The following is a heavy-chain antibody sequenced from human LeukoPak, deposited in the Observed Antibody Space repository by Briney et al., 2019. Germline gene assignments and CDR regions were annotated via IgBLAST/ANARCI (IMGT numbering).Heavy chain of an antibody. CDR3: ARGDIAARMYAFDI. Sequence: SETLSLTCTVSGGSISSYYWSWIRQPPGKGLEWIGYIYYSGSTNYNPSLKSRVTISVDTSKNQFSLKLSSVTAADTAVYYCARGDIAARMYAFDIWGQGTMVTVSS. CDR1: GGSISSYY. CDR2: IYYSGST. V-gene: IGHV4-59*01. J-gene: IGHJ3*02. D-gene: IGHD6-6*01.